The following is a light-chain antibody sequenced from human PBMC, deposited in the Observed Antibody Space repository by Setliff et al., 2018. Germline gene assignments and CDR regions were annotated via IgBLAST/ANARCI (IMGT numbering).Light chain of an antibody. CDR2: EVT. CDR1: IGDVGAYDF. CDR3: SSHAVSNPFYV. Sequence: QSVLTQPASVSGSPGQSITISCSGTIGDVGAYDFVSWYQHHPGKAPKLVIYEVTNRPSGISNRFSGSKSGNSASLIISGLQAEDEADYYCSSHAVSNPFYVFGTGTKVTVL. V-gene: IGLV2-14*01. J-gene: IGLJ1*01.